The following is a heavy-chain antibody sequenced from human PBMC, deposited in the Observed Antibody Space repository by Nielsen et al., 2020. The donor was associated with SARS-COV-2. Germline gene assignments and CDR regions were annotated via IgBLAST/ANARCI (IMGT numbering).Heavy chain of an antibody. J-gene: IGHJ6*02. CDR2: IYYSGST. Sequence: SETLSLTCTVSGGSISSGGYYWSWIRQHPGKGLEWIGYIYYSGSTYYNPSLKSRVTISVDTSKNQFSLKLSSVTAADTAVYYCARGGSRSNYYYGMDVWGQGTTVTVSS. CDR3: ARGGSRSNYYYGMDV. D-gene: IGHD6-13*01. CDR1: GGSISSGGYY. V-gene: IGHV4-31*03.